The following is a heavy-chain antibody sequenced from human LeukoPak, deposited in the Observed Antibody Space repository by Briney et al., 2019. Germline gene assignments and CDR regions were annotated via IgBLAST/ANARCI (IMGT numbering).Heavy chain of an antibody. Sequence: SETLSLTCAVSGGSISSGGYSWSWIRQNPGKGLEWIGYIYYSGGTYCNPSLKSRMTISVDTSKNQFSLKLSSVTAADTAVYYCARARWLQYPWYFDYWGQGTLVTVSS. CDR1: GGSISSGGYS. CDR2: IYYSGGT. CDR3: ARARWLQYPWYFDY. J-gene: IGHJ4*02. D-gene: IGHD5-24*01. V-gene: IGHV4-31*11.